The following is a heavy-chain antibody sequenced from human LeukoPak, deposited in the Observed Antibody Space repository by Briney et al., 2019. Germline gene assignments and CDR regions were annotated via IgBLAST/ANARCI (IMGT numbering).Heavy chain of an antibody. J-gene: IGHJ5*02. V-gene: IGHV3-48*04. CDR3: ARGAMTTVVPGRFDP. D-gene: IGHD4-11*01. Sequence: PGGSLRLSCAASGFTFSTYSMSWVRQAPGKGLEWVSYISSSGSTIYYADSVKGRFTISRDNAKNSLYLQMNSLRAEDTAVYYCARGAMTTVVPGRFDPWGQGTLVTVSS. CDR2: ISSSGSTI. CDR1: GFTFSTYS.